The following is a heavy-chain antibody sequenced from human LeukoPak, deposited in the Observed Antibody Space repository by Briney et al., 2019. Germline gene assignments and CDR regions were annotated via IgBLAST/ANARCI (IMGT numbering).Heavy chain of an antibody. Sequence: PSETLSLTCTVSGGSISSYYWSWIRQPPGKGLEWIGYIYYSGSTNYNPSLKSRVTISVDTSKNQFSLKLSSVTAADTAVYYCARQGSSGWYWYFDLWGRGTLVTVSS. CDR3: ARQGSSGWYWYFDL. J-gene: IGHJ2*01. CDR2: IYYSGST. V-gene: IGHV4-59*08. CDR1: GGSISSYY. D-gene: IGHD6-19*01.